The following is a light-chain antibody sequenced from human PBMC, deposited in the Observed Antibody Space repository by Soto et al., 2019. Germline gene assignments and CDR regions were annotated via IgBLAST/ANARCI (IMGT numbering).Light chain of an antibody. Sequence: DIQMTQSPSFVSASVGDRVTITCRASQGISRWLAWYQQRPGKAPELLIYGASSLQSGVPSRFSGSGSGTDFTLTISSIKYTDFVTDYSQPANNFPLTFGQGTRLEIK. J-gene: IGKJ5*01. CDR1: QGISRW. V-gene: IGKV1-12*01. CDR3: QPANNFPLT. CDR2: GAS.